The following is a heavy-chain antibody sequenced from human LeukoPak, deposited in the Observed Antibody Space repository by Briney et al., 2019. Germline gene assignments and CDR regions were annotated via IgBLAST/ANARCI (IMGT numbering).Heavy chain of an antibody. Sequence: GGSLRLSCAASGFTFSSYGMHWVRQAPGKGLEWVAVISYDGSNKYYADSVKGRFTISRGNSKNTLYLQMNSLRAEDTAVYYCAKEEAVVLDYWGPGNPGHRLL. J-gene: IGHJ4*02. CDR2: ISYDGSNK. CDR3: AKEEAVVLDY. D-gene: IGHD6-19*01. CDR1: GFTFSSYG. V-gene: IGHV3-30*18.